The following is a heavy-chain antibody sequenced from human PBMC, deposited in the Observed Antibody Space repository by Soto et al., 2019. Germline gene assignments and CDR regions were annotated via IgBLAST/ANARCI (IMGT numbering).Heavy chain of an antibody. CDR1: GGSISSGDYY. V-gene: IGHV4-30-4*01. CDR2: IYYSGST. Sequence: SETLSLTCTVSGGSISSGDYYWSWIRQPPGKGLEWIGYIYYSGSTYYNPSLKSRVTTSVDTSKNQFSLKLSSVTAADTAVYYCARDFWGYSSSGDPVQLFDYWGQGTLVTVSS. CDR3: ARDFWGYSSSGDPVQLFDY. D-gene: IGHD6-6*01. J-gene: IGHJ4*02.